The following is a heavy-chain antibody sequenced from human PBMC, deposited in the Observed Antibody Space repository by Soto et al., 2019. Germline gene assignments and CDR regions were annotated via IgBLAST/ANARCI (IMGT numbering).Heavy chain of an antibody. CDR2: ISGRDTYT. V-gene: IGHV3-23*04. J-gene: IGHJ4*02. D-gene: IGHD6-13*01. CDR1: GFTFSSYA. CDR3: AKDSLPGIAASGTVY. Sequence: VQLVQSGAELKKPGASVSLSCKASGFTFSSYAMSWVRQVPGKGLEWVAVISGRDTYTEYAESVKGRFTISRDNSRNTLYLQMNSLRAEDTALYYCAKDSLPGIAASGTVYWGQGTLVTVSS.